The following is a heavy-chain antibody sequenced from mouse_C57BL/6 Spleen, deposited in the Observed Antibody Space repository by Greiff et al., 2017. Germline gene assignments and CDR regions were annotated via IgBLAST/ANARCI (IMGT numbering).Heavy chain of an antibody. D-gene: IGHD1-1*01. CDR1: GFTFSSYT. Sequence: EVMLVESGGGLVKPGGSLKLSCAASGFTFSSYTMSWVRQTPEKRLEWVATISGGGGNTYYPDSVKGRFTISRDNAKNTLYLQMSSLRSEDTALYYCARQGRADYYGSSSFDYWGQGTTLTVSS. CDR2: ISGGGGNT. CDR3: ARQGRADYYGSSSFDY. V-gene: IGHV5-9*01. J-gene: IGHJ2*01.